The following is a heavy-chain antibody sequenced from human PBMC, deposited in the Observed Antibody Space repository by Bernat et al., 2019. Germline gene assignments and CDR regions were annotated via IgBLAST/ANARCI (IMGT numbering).Heavy chain of an antibody. Sequence: EVQLVESGGGLVQPGGSLRLSCAASGFTFSSYWMHWVRQAPGKGLVWVSRINSDGSSTSYADSVKGRFTSSGDNAKNTLYLQMNSLSAEDTAVYYCARDLEEYYGSGSYRAFDIWGQGTMVTVSS. D-gene: IGHD3-10*01. V-gene: IGHV3-74*01. J-gene: IGHJ3*02. CDR2: INSDGSST. CDR1: GFTFSSYW. CDR3: ARDLEEYYGSGSYRAFDI.